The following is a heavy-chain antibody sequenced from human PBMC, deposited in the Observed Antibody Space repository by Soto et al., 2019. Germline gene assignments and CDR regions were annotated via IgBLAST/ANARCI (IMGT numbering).Heavy chain of an antibody. Sequence: ASVKVSCKASGYTFTGYGISWVRQAPGQGLEWMGWISAYNGNTNYAQKLQGRVTMTTDTSTSTAYMELRSLRSDDTAVYYCARDSLYCSSTSCSAFDYWGQGTLVTVSS. D-gene: IGHD2-2*01. V-gene: IGHV1-18*01. CDR3: ARDSLYCSSTSCSAFDY. J-gene: IGHJ4*02. CDR2: ISAYNGNT. CDR1: GYTFTGYG.